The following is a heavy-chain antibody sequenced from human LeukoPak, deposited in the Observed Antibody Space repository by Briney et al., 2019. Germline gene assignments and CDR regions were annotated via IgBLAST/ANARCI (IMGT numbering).Heavy chain of an antibody. CDR1: GFTFSNYN. J-gene: IGHJ4*02. Sequence: PGGSLRLSCAASGFTFSNYNMNWVRQAPGKGLEWVSSIRSSTTYVYYADSVKGRFTISRDNAKNSLYLQMNSLKPEDTAVYYCARVAEAAAFDSWGQGTLVTVSS. V-gene: IGHV3-21*06. CDR3: ARVAEAAAFDS. D-gene: IGHD6-13*01. CDR2: IRSSTTYV.